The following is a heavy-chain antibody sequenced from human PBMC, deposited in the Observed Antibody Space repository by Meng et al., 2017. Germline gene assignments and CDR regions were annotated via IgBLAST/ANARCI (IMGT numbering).Heavy chain of an antibody. CDR1: GFTFSSYG. CDR2: IWYDGSNK. J-gene: IGHJ4*02. Sequence: QVRRGGLGGGVVQPGRSLRLSWAASGFTFSSYGMHWVRQAPGKGLEWVAVIWYDGSNKYYADSVKGRFTISRDNSKNTLYLQMNSLRAEDTAVYYCARDQSSGWPFDYWGQGTLVTVSS. CDR3: ARDQSSGWPFDY. D-gene: IGHD6-19*01. V-gene: IGHV3-33*01.